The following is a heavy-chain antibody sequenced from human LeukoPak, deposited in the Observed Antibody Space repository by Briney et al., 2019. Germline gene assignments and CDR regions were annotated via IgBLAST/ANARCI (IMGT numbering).Heavy chain of an antibody. D-gene: IGHD4-11*01. V-gene: IGHV4-39*07. CDR2: IYYSGKT. CDR1: GGSIGRSSYY. CDR3: ARGHSIEPYYYYYYMDV. Sequence: SETLSLTCTVSGGSIGRSSYYWGWIRQPPGKGLEWIGNIYYSGKTDYNPSLKSRVTISVDTSKNQFSLKLSSVTAADTAVYYCARGHSIEPYYYYYYMDVWGKGTTVTVSS. J-gene: IGHJ6*03.